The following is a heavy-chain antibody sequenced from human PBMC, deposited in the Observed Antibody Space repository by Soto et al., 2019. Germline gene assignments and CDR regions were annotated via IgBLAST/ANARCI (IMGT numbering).Heavy chain of an antibody. CDR1: GFTFSSYA. CDR2: ISGSGGST. J-gene: IGHJ4*02. V-gene: IGHV3-23*01. CDR3: AKGSSIRVPELILIFDY. Sequence: PGGSLRLSCAASGFTFSSYAMSWVRQAPGKGLEWVSAISGSGGSTYYADSVKGRFTISRDNSKNTLYLQMNSLRAEDTAVYYCAKGSSIRVPELILIFDYSGQGTLVTVSS. D-gene: IGHD1-1*01.